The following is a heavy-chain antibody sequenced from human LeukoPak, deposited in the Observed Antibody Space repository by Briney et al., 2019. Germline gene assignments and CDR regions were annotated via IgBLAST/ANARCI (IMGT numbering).Heavy chain of an antibody. V-gene: IGHV1-69*01. Sequence: SVKVSCKASGCTFSSYAISWVRQAPGQGLEWMGGIIPIFGTGNYAQKFQGRVTITADESTSTAYMELSSLRSEDTAVYYCARNKEYSSSPIYYWGQGTLVTVSS. CDR2: IIPIFGTG. J-gene: IGHJ4*02. CDR1: GCTFSSYA. D-gene: IGHD6-6*01. CDR3: ARNKEYSSSPIYY.